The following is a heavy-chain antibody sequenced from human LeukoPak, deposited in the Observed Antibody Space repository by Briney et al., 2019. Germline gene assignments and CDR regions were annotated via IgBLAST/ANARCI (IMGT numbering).Heavy chain of an antibody. V-gene: IGHV4-30-4*02. D-gene: IGHD5-18*01. Sequence: SETLSLTCTVSGGSISSGDYYWSWIRQPPGKGLEWIGYIYYSGSTYYNPSLKSRVTISVDTSKNQFSLKLSSVTAADTAVYYCARVMDTSYGWDDAFDIWGQGTMVTVSS. CDR2: IYYSGST. CDR1: GGSISSGDYY. J-gene: IGHJ3*02. CDR3: ARVMDTSYGWDDAFDI.